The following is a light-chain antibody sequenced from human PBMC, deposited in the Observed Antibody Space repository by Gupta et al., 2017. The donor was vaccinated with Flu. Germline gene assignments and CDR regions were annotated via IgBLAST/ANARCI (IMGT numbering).Light chain of an antibody. J-gene: IGKJ1*01. CDR1: QSISTY. CDR3: QQSYSPRPT. CDR2: AES. Sequence: DIQMTQSPSSLSASVGDRVTITCRASQSISTYLNWYQQKPGRAPNLLIYAESSLQVGVPSRFSGSGSGTDFTLTISSLEPEDFATYYCQQSYSPRPTSGQGTKVEI. V-gene: IGKV1-39*01.